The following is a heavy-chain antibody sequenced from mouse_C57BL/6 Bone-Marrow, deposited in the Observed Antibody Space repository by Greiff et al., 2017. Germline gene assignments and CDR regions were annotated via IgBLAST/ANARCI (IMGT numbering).Heavy chain of an antibody. J-gene: IGHJ1*03. CDR3: ARRWGDRYYGV. D-gene: IGHD3-3*01. CDR2: SWWNDDK. CDR1: GFSLSTFGMG. Sequence: QVTLKESGPGLLQPSQTLSLTCSFSGFSLSTFGMGVGWIRQPSGMGLEWLAHSWWNDDKYYNPVLKSRLTISKDTTKNQVFLKIANVDTAATATYCCARRWGDRYYGVWGTGTTVTGAS. V-gene: IGHV8-8*01.